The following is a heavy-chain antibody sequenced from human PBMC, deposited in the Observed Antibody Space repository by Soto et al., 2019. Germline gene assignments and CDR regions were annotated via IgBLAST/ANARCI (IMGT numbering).Heavy chain of an antibody. V-gene: IGHV3-7*01. J-gene: IGHJ4*02. D-gene: IGHD3-10*01. Sequence: PGGSLRLSCAASGFTFSSYAMSWVRQAPGKGLEWVASINQDGSMKHYVDSVRGRFTISRDNAKNSLYLQMNSLRAEDTAVYYCARDIGEMSAVWGQGTQVTVSS. CDR1: GFTFSSYA. CDR3: ARDIGEMSAV. CDR2: INQDGSMK.